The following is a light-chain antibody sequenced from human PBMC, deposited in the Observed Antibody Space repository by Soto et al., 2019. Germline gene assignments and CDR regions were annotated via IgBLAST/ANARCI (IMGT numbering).Light chain of an antibody. J-gene: IGKJ4*01. Sequence: DIQMTQSPSFVSASVGDRVTITCRASQGISSLLAWYQQKPGKAPNLLIHTASILQSGVPSRFRGSGSGTYFTLTISILQPEDFATYYCQRANRFPLSFGGGTKVEIK. CDR1: QGISSL. V-gene: IGKV1-12*01. CDR2: TAS. CDR3: QRANRFPLS.